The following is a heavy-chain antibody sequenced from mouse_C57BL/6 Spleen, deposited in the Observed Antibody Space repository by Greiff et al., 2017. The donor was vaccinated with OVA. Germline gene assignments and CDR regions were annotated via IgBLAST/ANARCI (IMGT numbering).Heavy chain of an antibody. D-gene: IGHD2-5*01. CDR1: GYTFTSYW. CDR2: IDPSDSYT. Sequence: QVQLQQPGAELVKPGASVKLSCKASGYTFTSYWMQWVKQRPGQGLEWIGEIDPSDSYTNYNQKFKGKATLTVDTSSSTAYMQLSSRTSEDSAVYYCARNYSNLDYWGQGTTLTVSS. V-gene: IGHV1-50*01. CDR3: ARNYSNLDY. J-gene: IGHJ2*01.